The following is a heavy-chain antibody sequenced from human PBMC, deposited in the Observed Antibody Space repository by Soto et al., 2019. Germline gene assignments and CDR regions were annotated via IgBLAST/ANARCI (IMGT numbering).Heavy chain of an antibody. J-gene: IGHJ4*02. CDR1: GFTFRSYP. CDR2: IGDDGTTT. Sequence: EVQLLESGGGLGQPGGSLRLSCAGSGFTFRSYPMTWVRQAPGKGLEWVSVIGDDGTTTFYADSVKGRFTISRDDSKNALYLQMNSLRVEDTAVYYCARKSAGRSPFDSWGQGTLVIVSS. V-gene: IGHV3-23*01. CDR3: ARKSAGRSPFDS. D-gene: IGHD3-10*01.